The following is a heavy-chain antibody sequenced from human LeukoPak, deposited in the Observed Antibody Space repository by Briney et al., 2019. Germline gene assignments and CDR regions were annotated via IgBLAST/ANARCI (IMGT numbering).Heavy chain of an antibody. CDR1: GFTFSSYT. Sequence: GGSLRLSCAASGFTFSSYTMNWVRQAPGKGLEWASSIAGSSGYISYADSVKGRFTISRDNAKKSLYLQMTSLTAEDTAVYYCARDRGAYCCGDCYLGFDYWGRGTLVTVSS. V-gene: IGHV3-21*01. CDR3: ARDRGAYCCGDCYLGFDY. CDR2: IAGSSGYI. D-gene: IGHD2-21*02. J-gene: IGHJ4*01.